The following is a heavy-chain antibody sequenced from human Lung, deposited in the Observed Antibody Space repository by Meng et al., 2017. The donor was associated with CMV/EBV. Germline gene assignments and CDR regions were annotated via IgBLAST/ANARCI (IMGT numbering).Heavy chain of an antibody. CDR3: ARGPRRFDS. CDR2: INQDGSDK. Sequence: LAGEASGFTFKSYWMSWVRQAPGKGPEWVANINQDGSDKFYVDSVNGRLTVSRDNANNSLYLQMDSLRVDDTAVYYCARGPRRFDSWGQGTLVTVSS. V-gene: IGHV3-7*01. CDR1: GFTFKSYW. J-gene: IGHJ4*02.